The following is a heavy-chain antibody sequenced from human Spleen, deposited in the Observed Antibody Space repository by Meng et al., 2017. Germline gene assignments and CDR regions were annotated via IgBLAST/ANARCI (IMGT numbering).Heavy chain of an antibody. D-gene: IGHD5-24*01. CDR3: AKVRQHGYNLDYFDS. CDR2: ISGSGTTT. J-gene: IGHJ4*02. CDR1: GFTFSSCG. Sequence: EVQVLESGGGLVQPGGSLRRACAASGFTFSSCGMSWVRQAPGKGLEWVSGISGSGTTTYYADSVQGRFTISRDNSKNTLFLQMNSLRAEDTAIYYCAKVRQHGYNLDYFDSWGQGTLVTVSS. V-gene: IGHV3-23*01.